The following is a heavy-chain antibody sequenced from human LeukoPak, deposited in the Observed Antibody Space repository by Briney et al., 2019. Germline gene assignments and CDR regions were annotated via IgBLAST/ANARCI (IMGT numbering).Heavy chain of an antibody. V-gene: IGHV3-74*01. Sequence: GGSLRLSCAASGFTFSSYWMHWVRQAPGKGLVWVSRINSDGSSTNYADSVKGRFTISRDNAKNTLYLQMNSLRAEDTAVYYCAREGKGAEFDYWGQRTLVTVSS. J-gene: IGHJ4*02. CDR2: INSDGSST. CDR1: GFTFSSYW. CDR3: AREGKGAEFDY. D-gene: IGHD3-10*01.